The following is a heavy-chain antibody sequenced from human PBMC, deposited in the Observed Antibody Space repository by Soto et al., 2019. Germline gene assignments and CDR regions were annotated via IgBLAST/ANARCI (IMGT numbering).Heavy chain of an antibody. V-gene: IGHV4-31*03. D-gene: IGHD3-22*01. Sequence: QVQLQESGPGLVKPSQTLSLTCTVSGGSVSSNIYYWTWIRQHPGKGPEWIGHIYYSGSTYYNPSLKSRVTISLDTAKNQFSLKLTSVTVADTAVYYCARGYDYDSGGYFFDYWGQGTLVTVSS. CDR3: ARGYDYDSGGYFFDY. CDR1: GGSVSSNIYY. J-gene: IGHJ4*02. CDR2: IYYSGST.